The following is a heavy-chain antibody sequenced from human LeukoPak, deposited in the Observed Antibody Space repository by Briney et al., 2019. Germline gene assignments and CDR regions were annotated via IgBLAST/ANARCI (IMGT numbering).Heavy chain of an antibody. D-gene: IGHD5-18*01. J-gene: IGHJ4*02. V-gene: IGHV3-21*01. CDR3: ARETRGYSYGYFDY. CDR2: ISSSGNII. Sequence: PGGSLRLSCAASGFTFSRYIMNWVRQAPGKGLEWVSSISSSGNIIYYADSVRGRFTISRDNAKNSLYLQMNSLRAEDTAVYYCARETRGYSYGYFDYWGQGTLVTVSS. CDR1: GFTFSRYI.